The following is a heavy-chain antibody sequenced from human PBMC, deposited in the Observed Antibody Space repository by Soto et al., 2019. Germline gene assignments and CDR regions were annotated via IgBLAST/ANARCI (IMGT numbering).Heavy chain of an antibody. J-gene: IGHJ6*03. CDR2: ISSSGSTI. CDR1: GFTFSDYY. Sequence: GGSLRLSCAASGFTFSDYYMSWIRQAPGKGLEWVSYISSSGSTIYYADSVKGRFTISRDNAKNSLYLQMNSLRAEDTAVYYCAGAYIVVVPAAMPRPGYMDVWGKGTTVPASS. D-gene: IGHD2-2*01. CDR3: AGAYIVVVPAAMPRPGYMDV. V-gene: IGHV3-11*01.